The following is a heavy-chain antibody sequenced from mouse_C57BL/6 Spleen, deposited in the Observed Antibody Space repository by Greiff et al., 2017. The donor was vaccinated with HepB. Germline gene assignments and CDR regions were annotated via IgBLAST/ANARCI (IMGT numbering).Heavy chain of an antibody. Sequence: QVQLQQSGAELVRPGASVTLSCKASGYTFTDYEMHWVKQTPVHGLEWIGAIDPETGGTAYNQKFKGKAILTADKSSSTAYMELRSLTSEDSAVYYCTRKGNYDAMDYWGQGTSVTVSS. CDR2: IDPETGGT. V-gene: IGHV1-15*01. J-gene: IGHJ4*01. CDR3: TRKGNYDAMDY. CDR1: GYTFTDYE.